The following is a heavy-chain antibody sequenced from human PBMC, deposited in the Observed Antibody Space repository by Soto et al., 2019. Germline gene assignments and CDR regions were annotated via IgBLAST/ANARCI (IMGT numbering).Heavy chain of an antibody. CDR3: ASAVGSENYYYYGMDV. J-gene: IGHJ6*02. D-gene: IGHD3-16*01. CDR2: INPNSGGT. CDR1: GYTFTGYY. V-gene: IGHV1-2*04. Sequence: QVPLVQSGAEVKKPGASVKVSCQASGYTFTGYYMHWVRQAPGQGLEWMGWINPNSGGTNYAQKFQGWVTMTRDTSISTAYMELSRLRSDDTAVYYCASAVGSENYYYYGMDVWGQGTTVTVSS.